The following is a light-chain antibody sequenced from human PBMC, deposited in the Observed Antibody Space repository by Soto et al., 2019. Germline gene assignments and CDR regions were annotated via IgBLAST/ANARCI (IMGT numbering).Light chain of an antibody. V-gene: IGKV3-11*01. CDR3: QHYNSYSEA. J-gene: IGKJ1*01. CDR2: DAS. Sequence: EIVLTQSPATLSLSPGERATLSCRASQSVRSYLAWYQQKPGQAPRLLIYDASNRATGIPARFSGSGSGTDCTLTISSLQPDDVSTYYCQHYNSYSEAFGQGTKVDIK. CDR1: QSVRSY.